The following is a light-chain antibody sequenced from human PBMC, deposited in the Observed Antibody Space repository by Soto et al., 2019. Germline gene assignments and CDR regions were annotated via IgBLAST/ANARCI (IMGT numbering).Light chain of an antibody. J-gene: IGKJ1*01. CDR3: QQYNSYFRP. Sequence: LSSSIGDRTAITNRASQSISSWVAWYQQKPGKAPKLLIFDGSSLKSGVPSRLSGGTAPIEFTLTISSLQPDDFATYYCQQYNSYFRPLGQGTKVDIK. V-gene: IGKV1-5*01. CDR1: QSISSW. CDR2: DGS.